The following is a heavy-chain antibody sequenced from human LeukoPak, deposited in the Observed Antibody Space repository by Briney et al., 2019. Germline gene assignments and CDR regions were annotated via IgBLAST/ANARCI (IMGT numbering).Heavy chain of an antibody. Sequence: ASVKVSCKASGGTFTNYAINWVRQAPGQGLEWMGRIIPILDVTNYAQKFQGRVTITADKSTSTAYMELSSLRSEDTAVYYCARDSGYCSGGSCRWGQGTLVTVSS. CDR1: GGTFTNYA. D-gene: IGHD2-15*01. J-gene: IGHJ4*02. CDR2: IIPILDVT. CDR3: ARDSGYCSGGSCR. V-gene: IGHV1-69*04.